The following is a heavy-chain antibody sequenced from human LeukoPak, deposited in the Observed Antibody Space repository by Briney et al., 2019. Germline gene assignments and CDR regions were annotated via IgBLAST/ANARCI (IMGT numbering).Heavy chain of an antibody. V-gene: IGHV3-7*03. D-gene: IGHD3-16*01. CDR2: MKQDETEK. CDR1: GFTFSRHW. Sequence: PWGSLRLSCAVSGFTFSRHWMSWVRQAPGKGLEWVANMKQDETEKYYVDSVKGRSTISRDSAKNSLYLQMNSLRDEDTALYYCARDPGWGGIGRENYYHYMDVWGKGTIVTVSS. J-gene: IGHJ6*03. CDR3: ARDPGWGGIGRENYYHYMDV.